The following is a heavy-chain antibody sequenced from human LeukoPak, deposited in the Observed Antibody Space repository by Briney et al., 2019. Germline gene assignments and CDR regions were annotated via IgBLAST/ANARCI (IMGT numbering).Heavy chain of an antibody. D-gene: IGHD3-3*01. CDR3: AKNTIFGVVIYYGMDV. V-gene: IGHV3-30*18. J-gene: IGHJ6*02. Sequence: GGSLRLSCAASGFTFSSYGMHWVRQAPGKGLEWVAVISYDGSNKYYADSVKGRFTISRDNSKNTLYLQMNSLRAEDTAVYYCAKNTIFGVVIYYGMDVWGQGTTVTVSS. CDR2: ISYDGSNK. CDR1: GFTFSSYG.